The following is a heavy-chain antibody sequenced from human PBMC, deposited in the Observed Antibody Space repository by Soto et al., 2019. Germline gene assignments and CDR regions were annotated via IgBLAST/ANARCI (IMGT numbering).Heavy chain of an antibody. CDR3: AAPALLRYFDWSYYYYYGMDV. V-gene: IGHV1-58*01. J-gene: IGHJ6*02. D-gene: IGHD3-9*01. CDR2: IVVGSGNT. Sequence: SVKVFCKASGFTFTSSAVQWVRQARGQRLEWIGWIVVGSGNTNYAQKFQERVTITRDMSTSTAYMELSSLRSEDTAVYYCAAPALLRYFDWSYYYYYGMDVWGQGTTVTVSS. CDR1: GFTFTSSA.